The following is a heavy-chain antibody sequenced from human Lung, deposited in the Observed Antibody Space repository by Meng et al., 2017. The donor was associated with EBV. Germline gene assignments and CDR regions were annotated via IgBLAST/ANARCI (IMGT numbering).Heavy chain of an antibody. CDR1: GFTFRSYG. V-gene: IGHV3-33*01. CDR3: ARDPTSSGSVPDY. J-gene: IGHJ4*02. D-gene: IGHD3-22*01. Sequence: VGRGVGGVQIGRSRWSSCAAAGFTFRSYGMPWVRQAPAKGLEWVATLWYYGTHEDYADSMKGRFTISRDNSRNTLYLQMNSRRAADTAVYYCARDPTSSGSVPDYWGQGTLVTVSS. CDR2: LWYYGTHE.